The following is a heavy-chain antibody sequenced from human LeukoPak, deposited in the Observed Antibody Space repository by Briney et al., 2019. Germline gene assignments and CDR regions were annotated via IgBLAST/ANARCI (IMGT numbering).Heavy chain of an antibody. Sequence: SETLSLTCAVSGYSISSGYYWGWIRPPPGKGLEWIGSIYHSGSTYYNPSLKSRVTISVDTSKNQFSLKLSSVTAADTAVYYCASYSGSYYDYSDYWGQGTLVTVSS. CDR1: GYSISSGYY. J-gene: IGHJ4*02. D-gene: IGHD1-26*01. CDR2: IYHSGST. V-gene: IGHV4-38-2*01. CDR3: ASYSGSYYDYSDY.